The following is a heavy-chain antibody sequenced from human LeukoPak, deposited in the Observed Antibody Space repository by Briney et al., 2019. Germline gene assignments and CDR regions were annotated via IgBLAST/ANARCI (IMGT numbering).Heavy chain of an antibody. Sequence: SETLSLTCTVSGGSISSGGYYWSWIRQPPGKGLEWIGYIYHSGSTYYNPSLKSRVTISVDRSKNQFSLKLSSVTAADTAVYYCARVTTVFSYYFDYWGQGTLVTVSS. V-gene: IGHV4-30-2*01. CDR1: GGSISSGGYY. D-gene: IGHD4-11*01. J-gene: IGHJ4*02. CDR3: ARVTTVFSYYFDY. CDR2: IYHSGST.